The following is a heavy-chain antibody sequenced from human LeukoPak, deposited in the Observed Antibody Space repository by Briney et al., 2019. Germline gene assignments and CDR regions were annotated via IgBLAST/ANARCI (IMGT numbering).Heavy chain of an antibody. Sequence: GGSLRLSCAASGFTFSSYSMNWVRQAPGKGLEWVSYIGSSGRTIYYADSVKGRLSISRDNAKNSLYLQMNSLRDEDTAVYYCARDRSGSWGFDIWGQGTVVTVSS. V-gene: IGHV3-48*02. CDR2: IGSSGRTI. CDR1: GFTFSSYS. D-gene: IGHD1-26*01. CDR3: ARDRSGSWGFDI. J-gene: IGHJ3*02.